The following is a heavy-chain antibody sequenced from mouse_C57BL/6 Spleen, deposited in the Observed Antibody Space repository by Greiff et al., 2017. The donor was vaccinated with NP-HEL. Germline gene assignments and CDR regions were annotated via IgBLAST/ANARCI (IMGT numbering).Heavy chain of an antibody. D-gene: IGHD1-1*01. CDR1: GYTFTSYW. CDR2: IDPSDSYT. Sequence: QVQLQQPGAELVMPGALVKLSCKASGYTFTSYWMHWVKQRPGQGLEWIGEIDPSDSYTNYNQKFKGKSTLTVDKSSSTAYMQLSSLTSEDSAVYYCARRYGSSFHFDYWGQGTTLTVSS. CDR3: ARRYGSSFHFDY. J-gene: IGHJ2*01. V-gene: IGHV1-69*01.